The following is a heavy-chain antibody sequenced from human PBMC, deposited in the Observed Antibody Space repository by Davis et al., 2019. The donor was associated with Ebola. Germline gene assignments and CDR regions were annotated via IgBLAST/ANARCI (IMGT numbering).Heavy chain of an antibody. CDR1: GGSISSYY. Sequence: MPSETLSLTCTVSGGSISSYYWSWIRQPPGKGLEWIGYIYYSGSTHYNPSLKSRVTISVDTSKNQFSLKLSSVTAADTAVYYCARGAGGFWSGYYHWFDPWGQGTLVTVSS. CDR2: IYYSGST. J-gene: IGHJ5*02. V-gene: IGHV4-59*12. D-gene: IGHD3-3*01. CDR3: ARGAGGFWSGYYHWFDP.